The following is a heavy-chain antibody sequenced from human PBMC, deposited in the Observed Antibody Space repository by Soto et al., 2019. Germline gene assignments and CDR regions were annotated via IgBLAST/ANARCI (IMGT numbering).Heavy chain of an antibody. J-gene: IGHJ4*02. V-gene: IGHV2-5*02. Sequence: SGPTLVKPTQTLTLTCTFSGFSLSTSGVGVGWIRQPPGKALEWLALIYWDDDKRYSPSLKSRLTITKDTSKNQVVLTMTNMDPVDTATYYCAHTGYLIQIAAAGTFDYWGQGTLVTVSS. CDR3: AHTGYLIQIAAAGTFDY. CDR2: IYWDDDK. CDR1: GFSLSTSGVG. D-gene: IGHD6-13*01.